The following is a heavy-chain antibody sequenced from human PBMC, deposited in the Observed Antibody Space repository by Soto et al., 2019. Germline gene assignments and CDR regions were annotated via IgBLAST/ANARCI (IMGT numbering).Heavy chain of an antibody. Sequence: ASVKVSCKASGYTFTSYGISWVRQAPGQGLEWMGWISAYNGNTNYAQKLQGRVTMTTDTSTSTAYMELRSLRSDDTAVYYCAREDCISTSCYFSDYWGQGTLVTVS. CDR1: GYTFTSYG. CDR3: AREDCISTSCYFSDY. CDR2: ISAYNGNT. D-gene: IGHD2-2*01. J-gene: IGHJ4*02. V-gene: IGHV1-18*01.